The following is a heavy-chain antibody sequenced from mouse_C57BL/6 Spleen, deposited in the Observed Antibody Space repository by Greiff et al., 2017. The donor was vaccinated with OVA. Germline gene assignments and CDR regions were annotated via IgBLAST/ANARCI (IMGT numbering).Heavy chain of an antibody. CDR1: GYAFSSSW. CDR3: ARGGYHFYAMDY. CDR2: IYPGDGDT. D-gene: IGHD2-2*01. J-gene: IGHJ4*01. V-gene: IGHV1-82*01. Sequence: QVQLQQSGPELVKPGASVKISCKASGYAFSSSWMNWVKQRPGKGLEWIGRIYPGDGDTNYNGKFKGKATLTADTSSSTAYMQLSSLTSEDSAVYFCARGGYHFYAMDYWGQGTSVTVSS.